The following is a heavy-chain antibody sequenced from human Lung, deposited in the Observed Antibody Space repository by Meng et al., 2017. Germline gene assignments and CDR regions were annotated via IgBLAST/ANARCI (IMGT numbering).Heavy chain of an antibody. V-gene: IGHV1-2*06. CDR1: GYNFPDDW. CDR3: ARDEDISAAGKLFGDY. D-gene: IGHD6-13*01. Sequence: LVQSGPEVKQPGASVKVSCKPSGYNFPDDWLHWVRRAPGQGLEWMGRIDPKSGDTHYAQRFQGRVTMTGDTSISTAYMELSGLRSDDTAMYYCARDEDISAAGKLFGDYWGQGTLVTVSS. J-gene: IGHJ4*02. CDR2: IDPKSGDT.